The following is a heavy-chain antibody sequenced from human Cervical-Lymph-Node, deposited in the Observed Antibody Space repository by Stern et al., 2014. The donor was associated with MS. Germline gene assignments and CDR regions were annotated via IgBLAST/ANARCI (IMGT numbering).Heavy chain of an antibody. CDR3: AKHACTGAACPFDL. D-gene: IGHD2-8*02. J-gene: IGHJ4*02. CDR2: VSYSGAT. V-gene: IGHV4-39*01. Sequence: VQLVESGPGLVKPSETLSLTCAVSGDSISSYTHYWAWIRQPPGKGLEWIGSVSYSGATYYNPSLKSPVTISVDTSKNHFSLGLNSVTAADTAVYYCAKHACTGAACPFDLWGQGTLVTVSS. CDR1: GDSISSYTHY.